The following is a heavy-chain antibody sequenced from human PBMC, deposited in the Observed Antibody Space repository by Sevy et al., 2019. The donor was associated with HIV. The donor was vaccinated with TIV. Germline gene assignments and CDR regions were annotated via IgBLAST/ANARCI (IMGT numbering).Heavy chain of an antibody. Sequence: GGSLRLSCAASGFTFSSYGMHWVRQAPGKGLEWVAVIWYDGSNKYYADSVKGRFTISRDNSKNTLYLQMNSLRAEDTAVYYCARDRSPWWRYCTNGVCYTPFYGMDVWGQGTTVTVSS. CDR1: GFTFSSYG. D-gene: IGHD2-8*01. CDR3: ARDRSPWWRYCTNGVCYTPFYGMDV. CDR2: IWYDGSNK. J-gene: IGHJ6*02. V-gene: IGHV3-33*01.